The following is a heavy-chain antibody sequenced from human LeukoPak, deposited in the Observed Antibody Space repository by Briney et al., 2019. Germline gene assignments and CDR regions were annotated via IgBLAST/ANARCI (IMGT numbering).Heavy chain of an antibody. Sequence: SETLSLTCAVSEMSFSAYYWNWIRQSPGKGLEWIGEINYGGSTKYTPSLEGRGTILIDTSKNQFSLKLTSVTAADTAVYYCARGFPPGSGSRGSHAFDVLGQGTMVTVSS. CDR2: INYGGST. V-gene: IGHV4-34*01. J-gene: IGHJ3*01. D-gene: IGHD6-19*01. CDR1: EMSFSAYY. CDR3: ARGFPPGSGSRGSHAFDV.